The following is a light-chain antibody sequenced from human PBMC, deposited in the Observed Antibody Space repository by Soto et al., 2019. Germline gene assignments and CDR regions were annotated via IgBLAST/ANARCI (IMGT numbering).Light chain of an antibody. Sequence: EIVLTQSPGTLSLSPGERATLSCRASQSVSSSYLAWYQQKPGQAPRLLIYGASSRATGIPDRFSGSGSGTDFTLTISRLEPVYFSVYYCQQYGSAPWTFAQGTKLDIK. CDR1: QSVSSSY. CDR2: GAS. V-gene: IGKV3-20*01. J-gene: IGKJ1*01. CDR3: QQYGSAPWT.